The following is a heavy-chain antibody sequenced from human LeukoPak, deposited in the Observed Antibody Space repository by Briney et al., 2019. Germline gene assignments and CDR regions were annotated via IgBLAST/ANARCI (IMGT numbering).Heavy chain of an antibody. V-gene: IGHV1-18*01. CDR2: ISAYNGNT. CDR3: AREVAVRGVIALDY. D-gene: IGHD3-10*01. J-gene: IGHJ4*02. Sequence: ASVKDSCKASGYTYTSYVISWVRQAPGKGLEWMGWISAYNGNTNYAQKLQGRVTMTTDTSTSTAYMELRSLRSDDTAVYYCAREVAVRGVIALDYCGQGTLVTVSS. CDR1: GYTYTSYV.